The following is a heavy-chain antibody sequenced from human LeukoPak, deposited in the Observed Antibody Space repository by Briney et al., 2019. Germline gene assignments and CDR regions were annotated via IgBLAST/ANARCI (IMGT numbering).Heavy chain of an antibody. CDR1: GYTFTDYY. V-gene: IGHV1-3*01. D-gene: IGHD2/OR15-2a*01. Sequence: ASVKVSCKASGYTFTDYYMHWVRQAPGESLEWMAWINGATGNTEYSQKFQARVTITRDTSASTAYMELSSLRSEDTAVYYCARSIIIVPNTSYYYYYMDVWGQGTTVTVSS. J-gene: IGHJ6*02. CDR3: ARSIIIVPNTSYYYYYMDV. CDR2: INGATGNT.